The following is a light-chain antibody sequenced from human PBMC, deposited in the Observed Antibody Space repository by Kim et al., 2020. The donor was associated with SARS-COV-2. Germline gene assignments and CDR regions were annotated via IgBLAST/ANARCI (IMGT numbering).Light chain of an antibody. CDR3: QSRDSGGKVV. V-gene: IGLV3-19*01. Sequence: SYELTQAPVVSVALGQTVRITCQGDSLRTYYATWYQQKPRQAPVLVIYGRNNRPSGIPDRFSGSASGNTASLTISGTQAEDEADFYCQSRDSGGKVVFGGGTKLTVL. CDR2: GRN. CDR1: SLRTYY. J-gene: IGLJ2*01.